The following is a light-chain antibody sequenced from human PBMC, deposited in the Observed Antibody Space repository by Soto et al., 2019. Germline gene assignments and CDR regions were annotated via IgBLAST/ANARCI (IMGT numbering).Light chain of an antibody. CDR2: EAS. CDR1: QDVSNY. Sequence: QMTQSPSSLSASVGDRVTITCRASQDVSNYLAWYQQKPGGAPKLLIYEASTLRSGVPSRFSGSGSGADFTLTISSLQPEDVAIYYSQKYNDAPRTFGQGTRVEMK. J-gene: IGKJ1*01. CDR3: QKYNDAPRT. V-gene: IGKV1-27*01.